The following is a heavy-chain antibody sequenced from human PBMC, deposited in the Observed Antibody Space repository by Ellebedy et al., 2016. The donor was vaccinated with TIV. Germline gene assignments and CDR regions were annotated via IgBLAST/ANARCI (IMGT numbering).Heavy chain of an antibody. J-gene: IGHJ6*02. CDR2: INTGNGNT. CDR1: GHSFTAYG. V-gene: IGHV1-3*04. CDR3: ATREWQDPMDV. Sequence: ASVKVSCXASGHSFTAYGIHWVRQAPGQSLEWLGWINTGNGNTKYSQKFQGRVTITTDTSASTASMELSSLMSDDTAVYSCATREWQDPMDVWGQGTTVIVSS. D-gene: IGHD3-3*01.